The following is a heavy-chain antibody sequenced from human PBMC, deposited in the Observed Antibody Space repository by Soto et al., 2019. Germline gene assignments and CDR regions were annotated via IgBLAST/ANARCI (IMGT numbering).Heavy chain of an antibody. V-gene: IGHV1-69*01. CDR1: GGSFSTYG. Sequence: QVQLVQSGAEVKKPGSSVKVSCKASGGSFSTYGISWVRQAPGQGLEWMGGFIPVFTTAKYAQKFQGRVSITADEYTDTAYMVLSSLRFADTAVYFCARDGVDVSRTTVRHGALDIWGQGTVVTVSS. CDR2: FIPVFTTA. J-gene: IGHJ3*02. D-gene: IGHD4-17*01. CDR3: ARDGVDVSRTTVRHGALDI.